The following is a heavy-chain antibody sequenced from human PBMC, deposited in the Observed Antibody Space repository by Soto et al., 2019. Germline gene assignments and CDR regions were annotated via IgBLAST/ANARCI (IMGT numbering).Heavy chain of an antibody. Sequence: EVQLVESGGGLVQPGGSLRLSCAASEFTFSAYWMHWVRQAPGKGLVWVSRINPDGSTTSYADSVKGRFTISRDNAKNTVYLQVNSLRDEDTAVYYCARVGVGAYHFDYWGQGNLVTVSS. V-gene: IGHV3-74*01. CDR1: EFTFSAYW. D-gene: IGHD1-26*01. CDR3: ARVGVGAYHFDY. CDR2: INPDGSTT. J-gene: IGHJ4*02.